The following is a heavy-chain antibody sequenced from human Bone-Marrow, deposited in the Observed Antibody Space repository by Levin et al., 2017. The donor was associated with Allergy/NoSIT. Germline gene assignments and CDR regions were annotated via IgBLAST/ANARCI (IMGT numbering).Heavy chain of an antibody. J-gene: IGHJ3*02. D-gene: IGHD5-12*01. CDR2: IWYDGNDK. Sequence: QPGGSLRLSCVASGFTFSSHGMHWVRQAPGKGLEWVAVIWYDGNDKYYADSVKGRFTISRDNSKSTLYLQMNSLRAEDTAVYYCARPAKRLRDAFDMWGQGTMVTVSS. CDR3: ARPAKRLRDAFDM. CDR1: GFTFSSHG. V-gene: IGHV3-33*01.